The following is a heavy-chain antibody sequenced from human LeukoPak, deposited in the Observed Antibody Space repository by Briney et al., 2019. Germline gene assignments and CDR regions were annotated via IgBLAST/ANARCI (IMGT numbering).Heavy chain of an antibody. Sequence: GGSLRLSCAASGFTFSSYCMPWVRQAPGKGLVWVSRINSDGSSTSYADSVKGRFTISRDNAKNTLYLQMNSLSAEDTAVYYCARASLYDYVWGSYRHFDYWGQGTLVTVSS. D-gene: IGHD3-16*02. CDR3: ARASLYDYVWGSYRHFDY. V-gene: IGHV3-74*01. CDR2: INSDGSST. CDR1: GFTFSSYC. J-gene: IGHJ4*02.